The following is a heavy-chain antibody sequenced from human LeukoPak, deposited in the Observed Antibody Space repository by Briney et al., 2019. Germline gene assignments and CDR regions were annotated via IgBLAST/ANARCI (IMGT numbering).Heavy chain of an antibody. Sequence: SETLSLTCAVYGGSFSGYYWSWIRDPPGKGLEWIGEINHSGSTNYNPYLKSRATISVDTTTNQFSLKLNSVTAAATAVYYIAGPYSSRLQYYYYYSMVVWGKGTTVTVSS. CDR2: INHSGST. J-gene: IGHJ6*03. V-gene: IGHV4-34*01. D-gene: IGHD6-13*01. CDR1: GGSFSGYY. CDR3: AGPYSSRLQYYYYYSMVV.